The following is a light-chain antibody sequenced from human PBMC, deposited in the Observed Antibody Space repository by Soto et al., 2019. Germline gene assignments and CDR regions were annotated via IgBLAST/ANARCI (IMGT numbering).Light chain of an antibody. CDR3: QQYTIAPRT. J-gene: IGKJ1*01. V-gene: IGKV3-20*01. CDR2: RAS. CDR1: QSINNYF. Sequence: EIVLTQSPGTLSLSPGETATLSCRASQSINNYFLAWHQQRPGQAPRLLIFRASQRASGIPDRFRGSGSGTDFTLTITSLEPEDFEVYYCQQYTIAPRTFGQGTKWIS.